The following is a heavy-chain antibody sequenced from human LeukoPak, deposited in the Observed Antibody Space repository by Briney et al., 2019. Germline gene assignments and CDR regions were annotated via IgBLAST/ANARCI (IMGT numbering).Heavy chain of an antibody. CDR3: ARPPSHDYYDAFDI. V-gene: IGHV3-11*04. Sequence: GGSLRLSCAASGFTFSDYYMSWIRQAPGKGLEWVSYISSSGGTIYYADSVKGRFTISRDNAKNSLYLQMNSLRAEDTAVYYCARPPSHDYYDAFDIWGQGTMVTVSS. J-gene: IGHJ3*02. D-gene: IGHD5-12*01. CDR1: GFTFSDYY. CDR2: ISSSGGTI.